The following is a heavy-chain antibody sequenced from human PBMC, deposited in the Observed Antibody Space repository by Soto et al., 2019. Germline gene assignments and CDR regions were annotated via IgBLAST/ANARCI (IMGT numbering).Heavy chain of an antibody. CDR3: ARERGNYMYFDY. J-gene: IGHJ4*02. CDR1: GYSFTDYG. D-gene: IGHD1-7*01. Sequence: QVQLEQSEAEVKKPGASVKVSCKASGYSFTDYGFTWVRQAPGQGLEWMGWVNTYKGNTNYAQKFQGRVTMTTDTSTSTVYMELRGLRSDDTALYYCARERGNYMYFDYWGQGTLVTVSS. CDR2: VNTYKGNT. V-gene: IGHV1-18*01.